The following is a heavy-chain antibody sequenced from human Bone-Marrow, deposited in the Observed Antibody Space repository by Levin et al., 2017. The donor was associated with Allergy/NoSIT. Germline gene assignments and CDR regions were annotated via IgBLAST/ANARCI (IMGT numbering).Heavy chain of an antibody. D-gene: IGHD5-24*01. V-gene: IGHV3-7*01. CDR2: IKQDGSEK. J-gene: IGHJ4*02. CDR1: GFTFSIYW. CDR3: ARGWPYDYGDY. Sequence: LSLTCAASGFTFSIYWMTWVRQAPGKGLEWVANIKQDGSEKYYVGSVKGRFTISRDNAKNSLYLQMNSLRAEDTAVYYCARGWPYDYGDYWGQGTLVTVSS.